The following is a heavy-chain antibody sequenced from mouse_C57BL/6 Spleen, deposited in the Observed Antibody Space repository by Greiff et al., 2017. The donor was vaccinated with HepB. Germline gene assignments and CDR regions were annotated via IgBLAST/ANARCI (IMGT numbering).Heavy chain of an antibody. CDR1: GYSFTGYY. D-gene: IGHD1-1*01. Sequence: VQLQQSGPELVKPGASVKISCKASGYSFTGYYMNWVKQSPEKSLEWIGEINPSTGGTTYNQKFKAKATLTVDKSSSTAYMQLKRLTSEDSAVSYCAKKATTIEASYYAIDYWGQGTSVTVSS. CDR3: AKKATTIEASYYAIDY. J-gene: IGHJ4*01. CDR2: INPSTGGT. V-gene: IGHV1-42*01.